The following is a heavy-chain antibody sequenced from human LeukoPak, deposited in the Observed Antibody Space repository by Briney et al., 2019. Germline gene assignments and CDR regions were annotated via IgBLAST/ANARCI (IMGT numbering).Heavy chain of an antibody. J-gene: IGHJ4*02. CDR2: IWSDGSKE. D-gene: IGHD6-13*01. V-gene: IGHV3-33*01. CDR3: ARAIAVARDY. Sequence: GGSLRLSCAASGFTFSSYGMHWVRQAPGKGLEWVAAIWSDGSKESYEDSVKGRFTISRDISKSTLYLQMNSLRAEDTAVYYCARAIAVARDYWGQGTLVTVSS. CDR1: GFTFSSYG.